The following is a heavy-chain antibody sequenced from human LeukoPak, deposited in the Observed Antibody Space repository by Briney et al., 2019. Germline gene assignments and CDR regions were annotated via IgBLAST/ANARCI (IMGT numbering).Heavy chain of an antibody. CDR1: GGSFSGYY. D-gene: IGHD3-16*02. J-gene: IGHJ5*02. CDR3: ARAAHYDYIWGSYRFHNWFDP. CDR2: INLSGST. Sequence: PSETLSLTCAVYGGSFSGYYWSWIRHPPGKGLEWIGEINLSGSTNYNPSLKSRVTISVDTSKNQFSLKLSSVTAADTAVYYCARAAHYDYIWGSYRFHNWFDPWGQGTLVTVSS. V-gene: IGHV4-34*01.